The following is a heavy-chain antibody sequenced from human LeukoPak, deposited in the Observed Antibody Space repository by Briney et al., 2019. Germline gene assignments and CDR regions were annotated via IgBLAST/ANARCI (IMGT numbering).Heavy chain of an antibody. D-gene: IGHD3-9*01. J-gene: IGHJ3*01. Sequence: GGPLRPSCAALGLSFSSNETNWFRKAPGKGLEWVSYISSSGSTIYYADSGQGRFTLSRDISRNTLVLQMDSLRAEDTAVYFCTKDVFHWAFDVWGPGTLVTVSS. CDR3: TKDVFHWAFDV. CDR2: ISSSGSTI. CDR1: GLSFSSNE. V-gene: IGHV3-48*03.